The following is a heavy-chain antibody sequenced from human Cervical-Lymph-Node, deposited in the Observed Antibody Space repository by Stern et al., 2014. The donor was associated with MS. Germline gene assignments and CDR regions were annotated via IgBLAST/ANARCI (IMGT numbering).Heavy chain of an antibody. CDR1: DVSVSSGSYF. J-gene: IGHJ6*02. Sequence: VQLEESGPGLVRPSATLSLTCTVSDVSVSSGSYFWNWIRQPPGKGLEWLGDIYFTGSTNYNPSLKSRVTLSLDTSKNHFSLKLNSVTAADTAVYYCARAAGRGYYGMDVWGQGTTVTVSS. CDR3: ARAAGRGYYGMDV. CDR2: IYFTGST. D-gene: IGHD6-13*01. V-gene: IGHV4-61*03.